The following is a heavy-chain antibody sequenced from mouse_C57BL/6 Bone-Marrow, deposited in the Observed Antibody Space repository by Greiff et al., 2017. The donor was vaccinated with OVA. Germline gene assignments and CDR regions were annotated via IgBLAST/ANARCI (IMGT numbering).Heavy chain of an antibody. CDR2: IYPRDGST. CDR1: GYTFTDHT. D-gene: IGHD1-1*01. V-gene: IGHV1-78*01. Sequence: VQLQESDAELVKPGASVKISCKVSGYTFTDHTIHWMKQRPEQGLEWIGYIYPRDGSTKYNEKFKGKATLTADKSSSTAYMQLSSLTSEDSAVYFCARRRWITTVVGDYAMDYWGQGTSVTVSS. CDR3: ARRRWITTVVGDYAMDY. J-gene: IGHJ4*01.